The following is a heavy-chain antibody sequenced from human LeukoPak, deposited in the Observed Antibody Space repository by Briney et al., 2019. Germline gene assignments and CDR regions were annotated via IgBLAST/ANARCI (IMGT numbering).Heavy chain of an antibody. V-gene: IGHV3-30*02. CDR1: GFTFSSYG. Sequence: PGGSLRLSCAASGFTFSSYGMHWVRQAPGKGLEWVAFIRYDGSNKYYADSVKGRFTISRDNSKNTLYLQMNSLRAEDTAVYYCAKDLGRIVVGFVMDVWGKGTTVTVSS. CDR3: AKDLGRIVVGFVMDV. J-gene: IGHJ6*04. D-gene: IGHD2-2*01. CDR2: IRYDGSNK.